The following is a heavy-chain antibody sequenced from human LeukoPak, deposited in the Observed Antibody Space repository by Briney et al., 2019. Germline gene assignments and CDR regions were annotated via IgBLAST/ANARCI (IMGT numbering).Heavy chain of an antibody. CDR2: IKQDGSEK. CDR1: GFTFSSYW. J-gene: IGHJ4*02. Sequence: PGGSLRFSCAASGFTFSSYWMSWVRQAPGKGLEWVANIKQDGSEKYYVDSVKGRFTISRDNAKNSLYLQMNSLRAEDTAVYYCARTYYYGSGSYLPTHWGQGTLVTSPQ. D-gene: IGHD3-10*01. CDR3: ARTYYYGSGSYLPTH. V-gene: IGHV3-7*01.